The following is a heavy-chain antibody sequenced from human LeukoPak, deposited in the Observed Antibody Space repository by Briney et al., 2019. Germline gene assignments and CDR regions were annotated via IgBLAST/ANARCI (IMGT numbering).Heavy chain of an antibody. CDR1: GGSISSGSYY. CDR2: IYTSGST. J-gene: IGHJ4*02. V-gene: IGHV4-61*02. Sequence: PSETLSLTCTVSGGSISSGSYYWSWIRQPAGTGLEWIGRIYTSGSTNYNPSLKSRVTISVDTSKNQFSLKLSSVTAADTAVYYCAAGVTPMRVRLTFDYWGQGTLVTVSS. CDR3: AAGVTPMRVRLTFDY. D-gene: IGHD4-23*01.